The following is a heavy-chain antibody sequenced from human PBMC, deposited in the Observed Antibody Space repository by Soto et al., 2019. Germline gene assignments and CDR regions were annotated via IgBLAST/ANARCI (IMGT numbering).Heavy chain of an antibody. D-gene: IGHD6-13*01. CDR1: GFTFSSYA. Sequence: EVQLVESGEGLVQPGESLRLSCAASGFTFSSYATHWVRQAPGKGLEYVSAISSNGGSTYYADSVKGRFTISRDNSKNTLYLQMGSLRAEDMAVYYCARGAQTGYSSSWAQRHYYGMVVWGQGTTVTVSS. J-gene: IGHJ6*02. CDR3: ARGAQTGYSSSWAQRHYYGMVV. CDR2: ISSNGGST. V-gene: IGHV3-64*02.